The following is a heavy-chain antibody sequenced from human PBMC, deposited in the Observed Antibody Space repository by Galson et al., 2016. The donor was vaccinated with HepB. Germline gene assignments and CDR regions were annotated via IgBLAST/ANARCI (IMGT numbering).Heavy chain of an antibody. D-gene: IGHD1/OR15-1a*01. CDR2: IYYNGTS. Sequence: ETLSLTCSVSGGSVNSGSHYWTWIRQPPGKGLEWIGNIYYNGTSNHNPPLKSRLTISIDTSTNQFSLTLSSVTTADPAVYYCARVNGIRAGTGTGLIDFWGPGALVTVSS. CDR1: GGSVNSGSHY. J-gene: IGHJ4*02. CDR3: ARVNGIRAGTGTGLIDF. V-gene: IGHV4-61*01.